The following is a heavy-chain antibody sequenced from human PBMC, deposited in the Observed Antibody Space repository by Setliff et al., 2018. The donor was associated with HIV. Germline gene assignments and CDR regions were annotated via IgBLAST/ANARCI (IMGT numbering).Heavy chain of an antibody. Sequence: PGESLKISCKGSGYSFTSYWIDWVRQMPGKGLEWMGIIYPGYSNTRYSPSFQGQVTISADKSISTAYLQWNSLKASDTAMYYCARHPSGWLMAFYMDVWGKGTTVTVSS. J-gene: IGHJ6*03. D-gene: IGHD3-22*01. V-gene: IGHV5-51*01. CDR2: IYPGYSNT. CDR3: ARHPSGWLMAFYMDV. CDR1: GYSFTSYW.